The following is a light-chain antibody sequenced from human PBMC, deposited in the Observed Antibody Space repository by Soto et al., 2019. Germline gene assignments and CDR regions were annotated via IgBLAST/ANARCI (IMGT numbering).Light chain of an antibody. CDR3: CSYAGRYTLI. V-gene: IGLV2-11*01. CDR2: DVT. J-gene: IGLJ2*01. CDR1: SSDVGAYNY. Sequence: QSALTQPRSVSGSPGQSVTISCTGTSSDVGAYNYVSWYQQHPGKAPKMMIYDVTKRPSGVPDRSSGSKSGNTASLTISGLRAEDEADYYCCSYAGRYTLILGGGTKLTVL.